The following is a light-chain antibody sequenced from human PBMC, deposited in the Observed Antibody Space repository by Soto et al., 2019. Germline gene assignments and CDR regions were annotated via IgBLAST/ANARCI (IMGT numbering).Light chain of an antibody. V-gene: IGKV3-20*01. CDR3: QQYGDSPAYT. Sequence: EIILTQSPGTLSVSPGERATLSCRGSQSINREFLAWYQQKPGQAPRLLRFQTSSRASGVPDRFSGSGSGTDFTLTITGLEPEDSAVYYCQQYGDSPAYTFGQGTKLEI. CDR1: QSINREF. CDR2: QTS. J-gene: IGKJ2*01.